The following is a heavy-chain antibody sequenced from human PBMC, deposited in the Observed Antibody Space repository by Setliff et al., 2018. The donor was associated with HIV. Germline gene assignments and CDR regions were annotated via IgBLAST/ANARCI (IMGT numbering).Heavy chain of an antibody. CDR1: GGSISSGSYY. Sequence: SETLSLTCTVSGGSISSGSYYWSWIRQPAGKGLEWIGRLYTSGSANYIPSLKSRVTMSVDTSKNQLSLRLSSVTAADTAVYYCTREGFYNSYYYYMDVWGIGTTVTVSS. J-gene: IGHJ6*03. V-gene: IGHV4-61*02. CDR3: TREGFYNSYYYYMDV. CDR2: LYTSGSA. D-gene: IGHD2-2*02.